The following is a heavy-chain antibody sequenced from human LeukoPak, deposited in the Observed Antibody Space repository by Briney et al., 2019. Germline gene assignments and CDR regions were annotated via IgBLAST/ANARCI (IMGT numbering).Heavy chain of an antibody. Sequence: GASVKVSCKASGYTVTSYAMNRVRQAPGQWLEWMGWINTNTGNPTYAQGFTGRFVFSLDTSVSTAYLQISSLKAEDTAVYYCARDGGCGGDCPLDYWGQGTLVTVSS. D-gene: IGHD2-21*02. CDR3: ARDGGCGGDCPLDY. J-gene: IGHJ4*02. CDR2: INTNTGNP. V-gene: IGHV7-4-1*02. CDR1: GYTVTSYA.